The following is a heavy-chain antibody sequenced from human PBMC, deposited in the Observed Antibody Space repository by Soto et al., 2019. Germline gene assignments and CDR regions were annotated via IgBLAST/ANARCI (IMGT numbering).Heavy chain of an antibody. Sequence: QTLSLTCAISGDSVSGNSAAWNWIRQSPSRGLEWLGRTYYRSRWYNDYAVSVKSRITVTPDTSKNQFSLHLNSVTPEDSAVYYCARGGLEPFDYWGQGALVTVSS. V-gene: IGHV6-1*01. CDR1: GDSVSGNSAA. D-gene: IGHD1-1*01. CDR3: ARGGLEPFDY. CDR2: TYYRSRWYN. J-gene: IGHJ4*02.